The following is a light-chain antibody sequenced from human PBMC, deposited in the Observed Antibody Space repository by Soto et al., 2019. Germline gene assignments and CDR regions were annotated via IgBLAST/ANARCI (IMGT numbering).Light chain of an antibody. CDR2: DAS. V-gene: IGKV1-33*01. CDR3: KQYSHLIN. CDR1: HDISNY. Sequence: DIQMTQSPSSLSASVGCRVTITCQASHDISNYLNWYQQKLGKAPKLLIYDASNLETGVPSRFSGSGSGTDFTFTISSLQPEDIATYYCKQYSHLINFGQGTRLEIK. J-gene: IGKJ5*01.